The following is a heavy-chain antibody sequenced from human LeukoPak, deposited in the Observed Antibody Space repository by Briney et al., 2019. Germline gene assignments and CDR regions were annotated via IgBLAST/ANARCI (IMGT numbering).Heavy chain of an antibody. Sequence: GGSLRLSYAASGFTFSSKSINWVRQAPGKGLEWLSYISGSSDNKNYADSVNGRFTISRDNAKSSLYLQMSSLRAEDTAVYFCARDRDYEFWSETSQKPHFSYYIDVWGKGTTVTVSS. CDR1: GFTFSSKS. CDR2: ISGSSDNK. J-gene: IGHJ6*03. D-gene: IGHD3-3*01. V-gene: IGHV3-48*01. CDR3: ARDRDYEFWSETSQKPHFSYYIDV.